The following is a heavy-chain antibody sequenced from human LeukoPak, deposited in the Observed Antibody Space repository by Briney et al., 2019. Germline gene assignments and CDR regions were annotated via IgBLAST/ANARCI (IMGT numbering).Heavy chain of an antibody. Sequence: SETLSLTCAVYGGSFSGYYWSWIRQPPGQGLEWIGEINPSGSTNYNPSLTSRLTISVDTSKNQFSLKPSSVTAADTAVYYCARGPEYYYDSSGYYYRGYNLFDPGGQGTLSPSPQ. CDR1: GGSFSGYY. D-gene: IGHD3-22*01. CDR2: INPSGST. V-gene: IGHV4-34*01. CDR3: ARGPEYYYDSSGYYYRGYNLFDP. J-gene: IGHJ5*02.